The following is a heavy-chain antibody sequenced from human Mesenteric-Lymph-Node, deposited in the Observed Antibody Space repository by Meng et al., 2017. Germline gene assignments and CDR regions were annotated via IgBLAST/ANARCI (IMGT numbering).Heavy chain of an antibody. CDR3: ARGPKIPDYYDSSGYYYGY. J-gene: IGHJ4*02. D-gene: IGHD3-22*01. CDR1: GFTFSSYS. CDR2: ISSSSSYI. V-gene: IGHV3-21*01. Sequence: GESLKISCAASGFTFSSYSMNWVRQAPGKGLEWVSSISSSSSYIYYADSVKGRLTISRDNAKNSLYLQMNSLRAEDTAVYYCARGPKIPDYYDSSGYYYGYWGQGTLVTVSS.